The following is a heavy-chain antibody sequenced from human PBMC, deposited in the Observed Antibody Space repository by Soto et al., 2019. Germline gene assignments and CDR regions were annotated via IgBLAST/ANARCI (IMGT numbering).Heavy chain of an antibody. V-gene: IGHV4-59*01. Sequence: QVQLQQSGPGLVKPSETLSLPCTVSGGSFRGYYSAWIRQPAGKGLEWIGYIYSSGNTDYNPSLKSLVTISTDMYKKQGSLKLKSVTAAYTAMYYCARDYYDSSESIDGWSQATTVNVSS. CDR3: ARDYYDSSESIDG. CDR2: IYSSGNT. J-gene: IGHJ6*02. D-gene: IGHD3-22*01. CDR1: GGSFRGYY.